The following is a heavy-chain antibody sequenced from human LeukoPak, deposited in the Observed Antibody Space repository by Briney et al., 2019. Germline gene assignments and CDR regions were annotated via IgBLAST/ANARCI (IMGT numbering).Heavy chain of an antibody. CDR3: ARVFDLLVPQGTGDLGY. D-gene: IGHD3-10*01. CDR2: FYPNGNT. V-gene: IGHV4-4*07. J-gene: IGHJ4*02. Sequence: PSETLSLTCTVSGDSISTYSWTWIRQPAGKGLEWIGRFYPNGNTIYNPSLKSRVTMSFDTSKNQFSLKLTSVSAADTAVYYCARVFDLLVPQGTGDLGYWGQGTLVTVSS. CDR1: GDSISTYS.